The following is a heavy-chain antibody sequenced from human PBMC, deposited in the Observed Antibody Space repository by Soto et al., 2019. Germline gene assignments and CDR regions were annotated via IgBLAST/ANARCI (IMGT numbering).Heavy chain of an antibody. D-gene: IGHD3-10*01. CDR2: ISGSGGRT. Sequence: EVQLLESGGVLVQPGGSLRLSCAASGFTFSTYAMTWVRQAPGKGLEWVSSISGSGGRTYYADSVKGRFTISRDNSKNTVYLQTNSLRGEDTAGYYCAKAGDYHGSESYFPLDYWGQGTLVPVSS. V-gene: IGHV3-23*01. CDR1: GFTFSTYA. J-gene: IGHJ4*02. CDR3: AKAGDYHGSESYFPLDY.